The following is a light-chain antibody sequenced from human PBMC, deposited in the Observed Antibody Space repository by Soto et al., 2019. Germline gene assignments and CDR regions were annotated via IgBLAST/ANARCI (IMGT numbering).Light chain of an antibody. V-gene: IGLV1-47*01. CDR1: TSNIGNNY. CDR2: TNN. CDR3: ASLDDSLSGYV. J-gene: IGLJ1*01. Sequence: QAVVTQPPSASGSPGQRVTISCSGRTSNIGNNYVSWYQHLPGAAPKLLIYTNNQRPSGVPDRFSGSKSGPSASLVISGLRSEDEADYYCASLDDSLSGYVFGTGTKLTVL.